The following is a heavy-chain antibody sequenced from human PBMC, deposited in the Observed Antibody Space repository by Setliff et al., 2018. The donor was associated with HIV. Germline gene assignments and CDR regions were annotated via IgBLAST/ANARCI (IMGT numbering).Heavy chain of an antibody. CDR2: ISGSGGNT. CDR3: ARSGGDCSGISCYSLWFDP. CDR1: GFTFSSYW. Sequence: GGSLRLSCAASGFTFSSYWMHWVRQAPGKGLVWVSTISGSGGNTYYADSVKGRFTISRDNSNNMLFLQMNSLRTEDTAVYYCARSGGDCSGISCYSLWFDPWGHGTLVTVS. J-gene: IGHJ5*02. V-gene: IGHV3-23*01. D-gene: IGHD2-15*01.